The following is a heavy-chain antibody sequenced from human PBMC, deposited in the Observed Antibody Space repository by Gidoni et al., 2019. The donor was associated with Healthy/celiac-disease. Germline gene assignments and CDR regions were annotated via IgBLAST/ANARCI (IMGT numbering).Heavy chain of an antibody. J-gene: IGHJ3*02. Sequence: QVQLVESGGGVVQPGGSLRLSCAASGFTFSSYGMHWVRQAPGKGLEWVAFIRYDGSNKYYADSVKGRFTISRDNSKNTLYLQMNSLRAEDTAVYYCAKVHTDDFWSGGNDAFDIWGQGTMVTVSS. D-gene: IGHD3-3*01. CDR2: IRYDGSNK. V-gene: IGHV3-30*02. CDR3: AKVHTDDFWSGGNDAFDI. CDR1: GFTFSSYG.